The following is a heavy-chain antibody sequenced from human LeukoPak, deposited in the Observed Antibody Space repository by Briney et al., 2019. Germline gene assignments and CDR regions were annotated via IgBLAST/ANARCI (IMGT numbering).Heavy chain of an antibody. J-gene: IGHJ4*02. V-gene: IGHV3-74*01. Sequence: GAPRLSCVAPGFTFNRYWEHWVRPTPGKGVVWVSRINSDGSSTSYADSVKGRFTISRDNAKNTLYLQMNSLRAEDTAVYYCATQESGFDYWGQGTLVTVSS. CDR1: GFTFNRYW. CDR3: ATQESGFDY. CDR2: INSDGSST. D-gene: IGHD3-10*01.